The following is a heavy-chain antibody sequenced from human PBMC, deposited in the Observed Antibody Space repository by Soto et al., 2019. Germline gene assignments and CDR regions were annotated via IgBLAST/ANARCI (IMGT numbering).Heavy chain of an antibody. Sequence: QVPLVQSGAEVKKPGASVKVSCTASDYTFIRYDIKWVRQAPGQGLEWMGWISAYNGNTNYAQNYQGRVTMTTDTSTSTSYMELRSLRSDDTAVYYCAIMYYYASGGQLEYVDYWGQGTLVTVSS. V-gene: IGHV1-18*01. J-gene: IGHJ4*02. CDR3: AIMYYYASGGQLEYVDY. CDR2: ISAYNGNT. CDR1: DYTFIRYD. D-gene: IGHD3-22*01.